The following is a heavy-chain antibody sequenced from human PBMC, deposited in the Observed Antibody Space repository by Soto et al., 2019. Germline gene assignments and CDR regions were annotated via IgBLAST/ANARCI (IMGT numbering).Heavy chain of an antibody. D-gene: IGHD6-19*01. CDR1: GGSFSGYY. CDR2: INHSGST. Sequence: PSETLSLTCAVYGGSFSGYYWSWIRQPPGKGLEWIGEINHSGSTNYNPSLKSRVTISVDTSKNQFSLKLSSVTAADTAVYYCARARFNSGWYYFDYWGQGTLVTVSS. CDR3: ARARFNSGWYYFDY. V-gene: IGHV4-34*01. J-gene: IGHJ4*02.